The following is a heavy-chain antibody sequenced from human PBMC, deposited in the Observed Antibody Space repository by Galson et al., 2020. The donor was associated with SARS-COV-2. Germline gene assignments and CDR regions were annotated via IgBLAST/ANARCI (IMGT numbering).Heavy chain of an antibody. CDR3: LSYSSTRQNH. J-gene: IGHJ5*02. Sequence: GESLKISCSASGFIFSDYAMHWVRQAPGKGLEYVSAISSNGETSFYADSVNGRFTMSRDNSKNMFYLQMTALRLEDTAFYFCLSYSSTRQNHWGQGTLVIVSS. D-gene: IGHD2-2*01. V-gene: IGHV3-64D*06. CDR1: GFIFSDYA. CDR2: ISSNGETS.